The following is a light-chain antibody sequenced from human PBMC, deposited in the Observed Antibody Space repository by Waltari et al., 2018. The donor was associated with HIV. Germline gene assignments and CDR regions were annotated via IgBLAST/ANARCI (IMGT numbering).Light chain of an antibody. CDR1: TGVVTSGQW. CDR3: SLYFGGAAV. Sequence: QAVVTQEPSLTVSPGGTVTLTGGSSTGVVTSGQWPYWFQQKPCQAPMPLIYDTTNKPPSTPAWFSGSLLGGNAALTLSGAQHEDEADYYCSLYFGGAAVFGGGTHVTVL. CDR2: DTT. V-gene: IGLV7-46*01. J-gene: IGLJ2*01.